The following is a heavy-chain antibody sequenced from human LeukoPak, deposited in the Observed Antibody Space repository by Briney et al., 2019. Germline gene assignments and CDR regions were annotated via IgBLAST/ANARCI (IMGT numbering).Heavy chain of an antibody. Sequence: EGSLRLSCAASAFXFNNYGIHWVRQAPGKGLEWVAVISYDGSYKYYTDSVKGRFTISRDNSKNTLHLQMNSLRADDTAVYYCAKSLSDGYDYWGQGTPVTVSS. CDR2: ISYDGSYK. J-gene: IGHJ4*02. V-gene: IGHV3-30*18. CDR1: AFXFNNYG. CDR3: AKSLSDGYDY. D-gene: IGHD6-13*01.